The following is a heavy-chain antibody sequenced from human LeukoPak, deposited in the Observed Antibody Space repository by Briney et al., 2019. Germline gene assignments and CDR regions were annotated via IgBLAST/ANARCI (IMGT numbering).Heavy chain of an antibody. CDR2: MNPTSGNT. CDR3: ARGQITAAGRNDF. J-gene: IGHJ4*02. CDR1: GYTFTSCD. Sequence: ASVKVSCKASGYTFTSCDINWVGQATGQGLEWMGWMNPTSGNTGYAQKFQGRGTMTRNTSISTAYIELTSLRSEDTAVYYCARGQITAAGRNDFWGQGTLVIVSS. D-gene: IGHD6-13*01. V-gene: IGHV1-8*01.